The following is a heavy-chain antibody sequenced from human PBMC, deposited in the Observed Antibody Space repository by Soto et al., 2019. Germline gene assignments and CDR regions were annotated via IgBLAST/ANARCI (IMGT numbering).Heavy chain of an antibody. CDR2: ISYDGNDK. Sequence: QVQLVESGGGVVQPGRSLRLSCAASGFSFSNYGIHWVRQAPGKGLEWVASISYDGNDKYYADSVKGRFTISRDNSENSIYLQTNSRRGEDTALFYGAKVGNSGAVNWSLDSGGRGTLVTVPP. D-gene: IGHD1-26*01. CDR1: GFSFSNYG. CDR3: AKVGNSGAVNWSLDS. V-gene: IGHV3-30*18. J-gene: IGHJ4*02.